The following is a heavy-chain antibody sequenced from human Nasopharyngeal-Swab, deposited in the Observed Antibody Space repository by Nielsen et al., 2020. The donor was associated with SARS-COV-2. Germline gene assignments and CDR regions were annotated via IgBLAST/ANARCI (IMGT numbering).Heavy chain of an antibody. D-gene: IGHD3-16*01. Sequence: GESLKISCEGFGFTSSDYVVSWVRQAPGRGLERASGISPRGTNTFYADSVKGRFTITRDNSKNIVHLQMDSLRAEDTAIYYCAKDGFYYDDGSGRYFQHWGQGTPVTVSS. V-gene: IGHV3-23*01. CDR1: GFTSSDYV. CDR2: ISPRGTNT. CDR3: AKDGFYYDDGSGRYFQH. J-gene: IGHJ1*01.